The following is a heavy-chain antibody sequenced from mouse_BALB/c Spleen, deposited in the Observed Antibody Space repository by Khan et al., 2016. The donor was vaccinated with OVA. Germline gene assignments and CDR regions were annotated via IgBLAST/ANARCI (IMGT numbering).Heavy chain of an antibody. CDR3: SRRGYGNYWFAY. Sequence: VQLKQSGAELVRPGALVKLSCKASGFNIKDYYMNWVKQRPEQGLEWIGWIDPENGDTIYDPKFQGKASITADTSSNTAYLQLSSLTFEDTAVYYCSRRGYGNYWFAYWGQGTLVTGAA. CDR2: IDPENGDT. CDR1: GFNIKDYY. D-gene: IGHD2-1*01. J-gene: IGHJ3*01. V-gene: IGHV14-1*02.